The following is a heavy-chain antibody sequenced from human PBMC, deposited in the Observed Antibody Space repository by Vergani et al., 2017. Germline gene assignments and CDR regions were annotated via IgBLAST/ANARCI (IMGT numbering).Heavy chain of an antibody. CDR3: ARVSRIQLWLWDY. V-gene: IGHV3-48*03. CDR2: ISSSGRTI. D-gene: IGHD5-18*01. Sequence: VEAGGGLVQPGGSLRLSCTASGFTFQAFAFHWVRQVSGRGLEWVSYISSSGRTIYYADSVKGRFTISRDNAKNSLYLQMNSLRAEDTAVYYCARVSRIQLWLWDYWGQGTLVTVSS. CDR1: GFTFQAFA. J-gene: IGHJ4*02.